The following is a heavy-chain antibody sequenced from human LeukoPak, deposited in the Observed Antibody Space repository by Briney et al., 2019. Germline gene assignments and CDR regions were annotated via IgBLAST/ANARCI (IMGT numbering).Heavy chain of an antibody. J-gene: IGHJ4*02. CDR3: TRGQYGYSSRLDS. D-gene: IGHD6-19*01. Sequence: GGSLRLSCTSSGFTFGDLLMSWVRQAPGKGLEWVGFIRSKAYGGTRQYAASVNGRFTISRDDSKNIAYLQINSLKTEDTAVYYCTRGQYGYSSRLDSWGQGTLVTVSS. CDR2: IRSKAYGGTR. CDR1: GFTFGDLL. V-gene: IGHV3-49*04.